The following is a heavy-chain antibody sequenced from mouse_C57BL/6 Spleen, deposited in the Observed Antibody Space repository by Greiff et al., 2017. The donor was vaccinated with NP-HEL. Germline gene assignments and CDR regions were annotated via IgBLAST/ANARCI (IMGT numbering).Heavy chain of an antibody. V-gene: IGHV1-52*01. Sequence: QVQLQQPGAELVRPGSSVKLSCKASGYTFTSYWMHWVKQRPIQGLEWIGNIDPSDSETHYNEKFKDKATLTVDKSSSTVYMQLSSLTSEDSAVYYYSREIYYCGCTFAFGGQGTLATVTA. CDR3: SREIYYCGCTFAF. D-gene: IGHD1-1*01. CDR1: GYTFTSYW. CDR2: IDPSDSET. J-gene: IGHJ3*01.